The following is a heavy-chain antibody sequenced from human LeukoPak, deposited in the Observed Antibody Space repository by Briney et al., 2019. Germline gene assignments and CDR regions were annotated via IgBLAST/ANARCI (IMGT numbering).Heavy chain of an antibody. J-gene: IGHJ5*02. V-gene: IGHV4-34*01. Sequence: AGTLTLTCAVSGGSFSDYNRSWVPQAPGKGLEWIGEISHSRSNNYNASLERRVTISVDTSKDQFSLKLSSETAADRAVYSCAKGLGSPSWFDPWGQGTLVTVSS. D-gene: IGHD7-27*01. CDR2: ISHSRSN. CDR1: GGSFSDYN. CDR3: AKGLGSPSWFDP.